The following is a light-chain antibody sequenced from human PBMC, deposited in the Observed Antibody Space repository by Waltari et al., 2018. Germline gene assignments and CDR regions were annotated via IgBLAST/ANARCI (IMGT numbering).Light chain of an antibody. CDR1: QSVSSY. Sequence: EIVLTQSPATLSLSPGERAALSCRASQSVSSYLAWYQQKPGQAPRLLIYDAFNRATGIPARFSGIGSGTDFTLTITSLEPEDSAVYYCQHRSSWPLTFGGGTKVEI. CDR2: DAF. V-gene: IGKV3-11*01. J-gene: IGKJ4*02. CDR3: QHRSSWPLT.